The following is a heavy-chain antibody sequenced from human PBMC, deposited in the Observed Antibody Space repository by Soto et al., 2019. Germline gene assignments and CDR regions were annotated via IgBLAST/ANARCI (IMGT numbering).Heavy chain of an antibody. D-gene: IGHD3-10*01. J-gene: IGHJ6*02. V-gene: IGHV5-51*01. CDR2: IYPSDSDT. CDR1: GFSFTNYW. CDR3: AYGFFLATYGMDV. Sequence: PGESLKISCQGFGFSFTNYWIAWVRQMPDKGLEWLGIIYPSDSDTKYSPSFQGQATISVDKSISTAYLQWSSLKASDTAMYYCAYGFFLATYGMDVCGQGTTVTVS.